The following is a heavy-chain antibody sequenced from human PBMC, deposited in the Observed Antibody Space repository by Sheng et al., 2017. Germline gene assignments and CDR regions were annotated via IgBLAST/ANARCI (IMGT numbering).Heavy chain of an antibody. J-gene: IGHJ3*02. CDR2: ISYDGSYK. CDR3: ARVVGLSHYSGSYVTNAFDI. Sequence: QVQLVESGGGVVQPGRSLRLSCAASGFTFSSYAMHWVRQAPGRGLEWVAVISYDGSYKYYADSVKGRFTISRDNSKNTLYLQMNSLRAEDTAVYYCARVVGLSHYSGSYVTNAFDIWGQGTMVTVSS. V-gene: IGHV3-30*04. CDR1: GFTFSSYA. D-gene: IGHD1-26*01.